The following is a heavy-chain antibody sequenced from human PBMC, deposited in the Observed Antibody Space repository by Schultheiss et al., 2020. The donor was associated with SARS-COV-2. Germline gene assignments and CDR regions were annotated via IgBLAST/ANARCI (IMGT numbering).Heavy chain of an antibody. V-gene: IGHV3-NL1*01. CDR1: GFTFSSYA. Sequence: GGSLRLSCAASGFTFSSYAMHWVRQAPGKGLEWVSVIYSGGSTYYADSVKGRFTISRDNSKNTLYLQMNSLRAEDTAVYYCAKDITMIVVVDWGQGTLVTVSS. J-gene: IGHJ4*02. CDR3: AKDITMIVVVD. CDR2: IYSGGST. D-gene: IGHD3-22*01.